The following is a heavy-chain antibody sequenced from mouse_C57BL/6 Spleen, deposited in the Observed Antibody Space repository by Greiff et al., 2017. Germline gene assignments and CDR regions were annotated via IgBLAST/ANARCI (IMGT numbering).Heavy chain of an antibody. Sequence: QVQLKQPGAELVKPGASVKLSCKASGYTFTSYWMHWVKQRPGQGLEWIGMIHPNSGSTNYNEKFKSKATLTVDKSSSTAYMQLSSLTSEDSAVYYCAREGVYYSNFDYWGQGTTLTVSS. V-gene: IGHV1-64*01. D-gene: IGHD2-5*01. CDR2: IHPNSGST. CDR3: AREGVYYSNFDY. J-gene: IGHJ2*01. CDR1: GYTFTSYW.